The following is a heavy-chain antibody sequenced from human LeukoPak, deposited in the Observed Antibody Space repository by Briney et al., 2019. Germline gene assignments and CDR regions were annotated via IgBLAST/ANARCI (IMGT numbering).Heavy chain of an antibody. CDR2: ISANGDST. J-gene: IGHJ4*02. V-gene: IGHV3-64*01. CDR1: GFTFSSYG. Sequence: GGSLRLSCAASGFTFSSYGMSWVRQAPGKGLEWVSAISANGDSTYYANSVEGRFIISRDNSKNTLYLQMGSLRAEDMAVYYCARVVDTGYFDFWGQGTLVTVSS. CDR3: ARVVDTGYFDF. D-gene: IGHD1-26*01.